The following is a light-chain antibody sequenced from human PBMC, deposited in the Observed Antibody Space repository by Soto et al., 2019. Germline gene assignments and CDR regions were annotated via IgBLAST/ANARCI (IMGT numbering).Light chain of an antibody. V-gene: IGLV2-8*01. Sequence: QSALTQPPSASGSPGQSVTISCTGTSSDVGGYNYVSWYQQHPGKAPKLMIYEVSKRPSGVPDRFSGSKSGNTASLTVSGPQAEDEADYYCSSYAGNNVVFGGGTQLTVL. CDR2: EVS. CDR1: SSDVGGYNY. J-gene: IGLJ2*01. CDR3: SSYAGNNVV.